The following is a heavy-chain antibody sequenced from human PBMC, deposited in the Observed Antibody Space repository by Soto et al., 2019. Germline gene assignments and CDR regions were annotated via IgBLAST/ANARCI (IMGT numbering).Heavy chain of an antibody. Sequence: QSGAEVKKPGASVKVSCKASGYTFTSYGISWVRQAPGQGLEWMGWISAYNGNTNYAQKXHGRVTLTTDTSTSTDYMELRSLRSADKAVNYCARDRGAYGMDVWGQGTTVTVSS. CDR1: GYTFTSYG. J-gene: IGHJ6*02. V-gene: IGHV1-18*01. CDR2: ISAYNGNT. CDR3: ARDRGAYGMDV.